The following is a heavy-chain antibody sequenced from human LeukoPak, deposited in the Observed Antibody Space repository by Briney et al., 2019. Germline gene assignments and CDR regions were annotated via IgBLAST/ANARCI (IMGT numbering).Heavy chain of an antibody. Sequence: XETLSLTCTVSGGSVNSGSYYWNWIRQPPGKGLEWIGYIYYSGSTNYNPSLKSRVTISVDTSKNQFSLKLSSVTAADTAVYYCARAAYSGSYHSDYWGQGTLVTVSS. V-gene: IGHV4-61*01. CDR3: ARAAYSGSYHSDY. D-gene: IGHD1-26*01. CDR2: IYYSGST. J-gene: IGHJ4*02. CDR1: GGSVNSGSYY.